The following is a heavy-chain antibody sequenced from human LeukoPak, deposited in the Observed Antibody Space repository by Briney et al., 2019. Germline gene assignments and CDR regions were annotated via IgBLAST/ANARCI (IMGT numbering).Heavy chain of an antibody. Sequence: PSQTLSLTSTVSGGSISSGGYYWSWIRQHPGKGLVWIGNIYYSGSTYYNPSLKSRVTISVDTSKNQFSLKLSSVTAADTAVYYCASSFDDSSGYYSRFFDYWGQGTLVTVSS. CDR2: IYYSGST. D-gene: IGHD3-22*01. CDR1: GGSISSGGYY. V-gene: IGHV4-31*03. CDR3: ASSFDDSSGYYSRFFDY. J-gene: IGHJ4*02.